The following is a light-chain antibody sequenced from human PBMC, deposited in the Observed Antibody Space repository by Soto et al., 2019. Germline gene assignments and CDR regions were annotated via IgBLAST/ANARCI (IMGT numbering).Light chain of an antibody. CDR3: QHYPSGHPIT. CDR1: QSVGTR. Sequence: EILLTQSPDTLSLSPGERATLSCRAAQSVGTRLAWYQHKTGQAPRLLISGASSRATGIPDRFTGSGSETSFTLTISRLEPEDFALYYCQHYPSGHPITFGQGTRLEIK. J-gene: IGKJ5*01. CDR2: GAS. V-gene: IGKV3-20*01.